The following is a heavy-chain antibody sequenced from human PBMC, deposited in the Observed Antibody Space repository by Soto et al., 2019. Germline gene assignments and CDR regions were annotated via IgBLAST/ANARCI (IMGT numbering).Heavy chain of an antibody. D-gene: IGHD2-15*01. Sequence: ASVKVSCKASGYTFTSYGISWVRQAPGQGLEWMGWISAYNGNTNYAQKLQGRVTMTTDTSTSTAYMELRSLRSDDTAVYYCARDWTAGYCSGGSCLWFDPWGQGTLVTVSS. CDR2: ISAYNGNT. V-gene: IGHV1-18*01. J-gene: IGHJ5*02. CDR3: ARDWTAGYCSGGSCLWFDP. CDR1: GYTFTSYG.